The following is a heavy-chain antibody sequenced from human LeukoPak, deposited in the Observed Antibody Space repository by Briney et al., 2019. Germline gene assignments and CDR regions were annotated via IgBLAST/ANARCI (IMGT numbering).Heavy chain of an antibody. J-gene: IGHJ4*02. CDR3: ARETDSTLFDY. D-gene: IGHD2-2*01. Sequence: GGSLRLSCAASGFTFGVFELNWVRQAPGKGLEWVSYISSSGSTIYYADSMKGRFTISRDNAKNSLYLQMNSLRAEDTAVYYCARETDSTLFDYWGQGTLVTVSS. CDR2: ISSSGSTI. CDR1: GFTFGVFE. V-gene: IGHV3-48*03.